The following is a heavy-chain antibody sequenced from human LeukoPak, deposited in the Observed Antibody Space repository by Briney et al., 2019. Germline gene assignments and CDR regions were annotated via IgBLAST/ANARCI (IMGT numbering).Heavy chain of an antibody. Sequence: SQTLSLTCTVSGGSISSGSYYWGWIRQPAGKGLEWIGRIYTSGSTNYNPSLKSRVTISVDTSKNQFSLKLSSVTAADTAVYYCARQGLVWFGELLLYFDYWGQGTLVTVSS. J-gene: IGHJ4*02. CDR1: GGSISSGSYY. D-gene: IGHD3-10*01. CDR3: ARQGLVWFGELLLYFDY. V-gene: IGHV4-61*02. CDR2: IYTSGST.